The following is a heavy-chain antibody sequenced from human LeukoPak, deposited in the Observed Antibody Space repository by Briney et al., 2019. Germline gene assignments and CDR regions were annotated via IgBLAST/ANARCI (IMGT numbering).Heavy chain of an antibody. Sequence: SETLSLTCSVSGGSISSYYWSWIRQPAGKGLEWIGRIQSSGSTNYNPSLKSRVTISVDTSKNQFSLKLTSVTAADTAVYYCARTTEGGYTYGYFYYHYMDVWGKGTTVTISS. CDR3: ARTTEGGYTYGYFYYHYMDV. V-gene: IGHV4-4*07. CDR2: IQSSGST. J-gene: IGHJ6*03. D-gene: IGHD5-18*01. CDR1: GGSISSYY.